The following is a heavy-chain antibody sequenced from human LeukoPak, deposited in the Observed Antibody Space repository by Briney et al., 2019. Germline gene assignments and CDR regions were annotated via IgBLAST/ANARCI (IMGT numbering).Heavy chain of an antibody. CDR1: GFTFSSYA. CDR3: AKAANIVVVPAAISGGAFDI. V-gene: IGHV3-23*01. CDR2: ISDSGGSA. Sequence: GGSLRPSCAASGFTFSSYAMSWVRQAPGKGLEWVSAISDSGGSAYYADSVKGRFTISRDNSKNTLYLQMNSLRAEDTAVYYCAKAANIVVVPAAISGGAFDIWGQGTMVTVSS. J-gene: IGHJ3*02. D-gene: IGHD2-2*01.